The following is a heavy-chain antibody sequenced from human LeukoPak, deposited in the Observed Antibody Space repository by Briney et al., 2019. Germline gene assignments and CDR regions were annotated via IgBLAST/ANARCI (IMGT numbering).Heavy chain of an antibody. CDR3: ARDPGAWRYFDY. V-gene: IGHV3-23*01. CDR1: GFTFSSYA. CDR2: ISSSGYST. J-gene: IGHJ4*02. Sequence: YPGGSLRLSCAASGFTFSSYAMSWVRQAPGKGLEWVSTISSSGYSTHYADSVKGRFTISRDNSKNTLHLQMNSLRGEDTAVYYCARDPGAWRYFDYWGRGTLVTVSS. D-gene: IGHD7-27*01.